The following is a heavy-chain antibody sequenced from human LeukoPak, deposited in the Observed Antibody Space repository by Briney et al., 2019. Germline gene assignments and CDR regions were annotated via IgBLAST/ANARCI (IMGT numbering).Heavy chain of an antibody. CDR1: GGSISSYY. Sequence: SETLSLTCTVSGGSISSYYWSWIRQPPGKGLEWIGYIYYSGSTNYNPSLKSRVTISVDTSKNQFSLKLSSVTAADTAVYYCARSARRSGWYPNYYYYGMDVWGQGTTVTVSS. CDR2: IYYSGST. CDR3: ARSARRSGWYPNYYYYGMDV. D-gene: IGHD6-19*01. V-gene: IGHV4-59*08. J-gene: IGHJ6*02.